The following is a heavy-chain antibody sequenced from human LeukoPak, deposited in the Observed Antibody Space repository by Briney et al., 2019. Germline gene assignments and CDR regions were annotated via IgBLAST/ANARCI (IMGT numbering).Heavy chain of an antibody. D-gene: IGHD6-13*01. CDR1: GFTFSSYG. CDR2: ISYDGSNK. J-gene: IGHJ4*02. CDR3: AREYSSSWYTLPYFDY. Sequence: GGSLRLSCAASGFTFSSYGMHWVRQAPGKGLEWVAVISYDGSNKYYADSVKGRFTISRDNSKNTLYLQMNSLRAEDTAVYYCAREYSSSWYTLPYFDYWGQGTLVTVSS. V-gene: IGHV3-30*03.